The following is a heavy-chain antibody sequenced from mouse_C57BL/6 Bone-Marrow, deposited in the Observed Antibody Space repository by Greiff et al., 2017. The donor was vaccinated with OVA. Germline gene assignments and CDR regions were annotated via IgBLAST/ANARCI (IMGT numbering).Heavy chain of an antibody. Sequence: QVQLQQSGAELVKPGASVKMSCKASGYTFTSYWITWVKQRPGQGLEWIGDIYPGSGSTNYNEKFKSKATLTVDKSSRTAYMQLSSLTSEDSAGYYCARKTISLLAYWGQGTLVTVSA. CDR2: IYPGSGST. CDR3: ARKTISLLAY. CDR1: GYTFTSYW. V-gene: IGHV1-55*01. J-gene: IGHJ3*01.